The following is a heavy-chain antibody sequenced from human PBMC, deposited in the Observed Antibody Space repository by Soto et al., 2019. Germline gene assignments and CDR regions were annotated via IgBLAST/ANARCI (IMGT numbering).Heavy chain of an antibody. CDR1: GFTFSSYS. CDR3: ARFQPAYSSGYGLVY. J-gene: IGHJ4*02. V-gene: IGHV3-21*01. D-gene: IGHD5-18*01. Sequence: GGSLRLSCAASGFTFSSYSMNWVRQAPGKGLEWVSSISSSSSYIYYADSVKGRFTISRDNAKNSLYLQMNSLRAEDTAVYYCARFQPAYSSGYGLVYLGQGTLVTVSS. CDR2: ISSSSSYI.